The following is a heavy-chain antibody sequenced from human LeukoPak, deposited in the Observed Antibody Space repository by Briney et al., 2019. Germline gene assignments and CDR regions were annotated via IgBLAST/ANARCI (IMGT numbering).Heavy chain of an antibody. CDR3: ARDRIAITMVRGVMAY. CDR1: GFTFSSYA. V-gene: IGHV3-30-3*01. D-gene: IGHD3-10*01. CDR2: ISYDGSNK. Sequence: GRSLRLSCAASGFTFSSYAMHWVRQAPGKGLEWVAVISYDGSNKYYADSVKGRFTISRDNSKNTLNLQMNSLRAEVTAVYYCARDRIAITMVRGVMAYWGQGTLVTVSS. J-gene: IGHJ4*02.